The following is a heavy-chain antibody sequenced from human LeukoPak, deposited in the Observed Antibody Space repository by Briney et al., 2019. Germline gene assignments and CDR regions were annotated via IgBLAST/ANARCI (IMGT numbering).Heavy chain of an antibody. CDR2: ISAYNGNT. V-gene: IGHV1-18*01. CDR1: GYTSTSYG. CDR3: ARPAMNYLGTPHYMDV. Sequence: AASVKVSCKASGYTSTSYGISWVRQAPGQGLEWMGWISAYNGNTNYAQTLQGRVTITTDTSTSTAYMELRSLRSDDTAVYYCARPAMNYLGTPHYMDVWGKGTTVTVSS. D-gene: IGHD1-7*01. J-gene: IGHJ6*03.